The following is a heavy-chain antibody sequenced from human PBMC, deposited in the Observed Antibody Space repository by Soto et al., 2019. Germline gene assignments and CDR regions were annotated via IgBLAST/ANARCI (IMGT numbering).Heavy chain of an antibody. CDR1: GGSISSGGYY. J-gene: IGHJ6*02. CDR3: ARDWASGYTSSSLSNGMDV. D-gene: IGHD3-3*01. CDR2: IYYSGST. Sequence: SETLSLTCTVSGGSISSGGYYWSWIRQHPGKGLEWIGYIYYSGSTYYNPSLKSRVTISVDTSKNQFPLKLSSVTAADTAVYYCARDWASGYTSSSLSNGMDVWGQGTTVTVSS. V-gene: IGHV4-31*02.